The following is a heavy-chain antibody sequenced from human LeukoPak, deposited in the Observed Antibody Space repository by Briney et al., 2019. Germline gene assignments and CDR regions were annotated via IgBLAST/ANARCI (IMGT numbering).Heavy chain of an antibody. D-gene: IGHD5-18*01. CDR3: ARGASVDTAKED. J-gene: IGHJ4*02. CDR1: GFTFSSYA. CDR2: ISYDGSNK. Sequence: GWSLRLSCAASGFTFSSYAMHWVRQAPGKGLEWVAVISYDGSNKYYADSVKGRFTISRDNSKNTLYLQMNSLRAEDTAVYYCARGASVDTAKEDWGQGTLVTVSS. V-gene: IGHV3-30*04.